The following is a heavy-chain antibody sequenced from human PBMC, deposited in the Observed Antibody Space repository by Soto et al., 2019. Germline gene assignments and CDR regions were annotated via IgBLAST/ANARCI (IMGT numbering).Heavy chain of an antibody. V-gene: IGHV2-26*01. Sequence: QVTLKESGPVLVKPTETLTLRCTVSGLSITDSEMGVSWIRQPPGKALEWLAHIDSSGEKSYRTFLKSRLTSSNDTSKSQIVLIMTNMDPADTATYYCARRHLAVAVSPWFDPWGQGILVTVSS. CDR1: GLSITDSEMG. J-gene: IGHJ5*02. CDR3: ARRHLAVAVSPWFDP. CDR2: IDSSGEK. D-gene: IGHD3-16*01.